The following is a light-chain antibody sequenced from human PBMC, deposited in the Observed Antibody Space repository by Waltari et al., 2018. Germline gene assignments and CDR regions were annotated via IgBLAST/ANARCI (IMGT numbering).Light chain of an antibody. Sequence: EIVLTQSPGTLSLSPGERATLSCRASQSVSSSYLAWYQQKPGQAPRLLIHGASSRATGIPRFSGSGSGTDFTLTISRLEPEDFAVYYCQQYGRSWNTFGQGTKLEIK. J-gene: IGKJ2*01. V-gene: IGKV3-20*01. CDR3: QQYGRSWNT. CDR2: GAS. CDR1: QSVSSSY.